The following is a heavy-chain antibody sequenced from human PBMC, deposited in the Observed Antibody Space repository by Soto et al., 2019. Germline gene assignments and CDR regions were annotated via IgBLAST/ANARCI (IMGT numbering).Heavy chain of an antibody. CDR2: IYSSENT. D-gene: IGHD3-22*01. V-gene: IGHV4-39*07. CDR3: ARGYFDSRGYSNTFDI. J-gene: IGHJ3*02. Sequence: SETLSLTCTVSGGSVSSSSYSWGWIRQSPGKGLEWIGTIYSSENTYYNPSLLSRVTISVDTSKNEFSLRLSSVTTADTAMYYCARGYFDSRGYSNTFDIWGQGTMVT. CDR1: GGSVSSSSYS.